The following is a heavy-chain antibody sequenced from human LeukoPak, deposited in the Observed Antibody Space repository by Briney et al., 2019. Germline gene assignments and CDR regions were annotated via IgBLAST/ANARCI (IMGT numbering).Heavy chain of an antibody. CDR1: GGSFSGYY. D-gene: IGHD3-22*01. J-gene: IGHJ4*02. V-gene: IGHV4-34*01. CDR2: INHSGST. Sequence: SETLSLTCAVYGGSFSGYYWSWIRQPPGKGLEWIGEINHSGSTNYNPSLKSRVTISVDTSKNQFSLKLSSVTAADTAVNYCARYYDSSGSKPYYFDYWGQGTLVTVSS. CDR3: ARYYDSSGSKPYYFDY.